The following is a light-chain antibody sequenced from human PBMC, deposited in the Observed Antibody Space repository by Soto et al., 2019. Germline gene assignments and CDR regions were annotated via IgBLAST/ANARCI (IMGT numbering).Light chain of an antibody. Sequence: QSVLTQPPSASGTPGQRVTISCSGRSSNIGNFYVYWYQQLPGTAPKLLIYKNNQRPLGVPDRFSGSKSGTSASLAISGLRSEDEAYYYCAAWDDSLSGPGVFGGGTQLTVL. CDR2: KNN. CDR3: AAWDDSLSGPGV. V-gene: IGLV1-47*01. CDR1: SSNIGNFY. J-gene: IGLJ7*01.